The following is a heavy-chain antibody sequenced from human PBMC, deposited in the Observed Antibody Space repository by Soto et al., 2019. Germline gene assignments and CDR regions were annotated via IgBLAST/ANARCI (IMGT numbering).Heavy chain of an antibody. V-gene: IGHV3-13*01. Sequence: GGSLRLSCAASGFTFSSYDMHWVRQATGKGLEWVSAIGTAGDTYYPGSVKGRFTISRENAKNSLYLQMNSLRAGDTAVYYCARRAGGYCSGGSCYPGDAFDIWGQGTMVTVSS. J-gene: IGHJ3*02. CDR2: IGTAGDT. CDR3: ARRAGGYCSGGSCYPGDAFDI. CDR1: GFTFSSYD. D-gene: IGHD2-15*01.